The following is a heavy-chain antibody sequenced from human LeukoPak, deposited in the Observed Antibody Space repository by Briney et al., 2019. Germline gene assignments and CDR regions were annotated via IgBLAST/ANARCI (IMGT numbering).Heavy chain of an antibody. CDR3: ASTLALGYCSGGSCYRWFDP. CDR1: GGTFSSYA. Sequence: ASVNVSCKASGGTFSSYAISWVRQAPGQGLEWMGRIIPILGIANYAQKFQGRVTITADKSTSTAYMELSSLRSEDTAVYYCASTLALGYCSGGSCYRWFDPWGQGTLVTVSS. CDR2: IIPILGIA. V-gene: IGHV1-69*04. J-gene: IGHJ5*02. D-gene: IGHD2-15*01.